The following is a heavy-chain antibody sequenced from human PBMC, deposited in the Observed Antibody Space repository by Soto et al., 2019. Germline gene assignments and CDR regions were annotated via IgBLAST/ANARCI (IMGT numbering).Heavy chain of an antibody. Sequence: QVQLQESGPGLVKPSETLSLTCAVSGASISVYYWNWIRQPPGKGLEWIGYIHSSGTTNYNPSLNSRVTLSLDTSKSQFSVRLSSVTAADTAVYYCASLYYYETRRYFDYWGQGALVTVSS. CDR3: ASLYYYETRRYFDY. J-gene: IGHJ4*02. D-gene: IGHD3-22*01. V-gene: IGHV4-59*01. CDR1: GASISVYY. CDR2: IHSSGTT.